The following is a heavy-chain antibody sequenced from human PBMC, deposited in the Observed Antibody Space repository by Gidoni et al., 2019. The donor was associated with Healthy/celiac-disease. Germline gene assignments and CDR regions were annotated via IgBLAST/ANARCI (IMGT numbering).Heavy chain of an antibody. Sequence: QVQLQESGPGLGKPAETLSLTCTVSGGSISSYYWSWIRQPPGKGLEWIGYIYYRGSTNYNPALKSRVTISLDTSKHQFSLKLSSVTAADTAVYYCAREVLGNHEHYYFDYWGQGTLVTVSS. CDR3: AREVLGNHEHYYFDY. V-gene: IGHV4-59*01. CDR2: IYYRGST. J-gene: IGHJ4*02. CDR1: GGSISSYY. D-gene: IGHD6-13*01.